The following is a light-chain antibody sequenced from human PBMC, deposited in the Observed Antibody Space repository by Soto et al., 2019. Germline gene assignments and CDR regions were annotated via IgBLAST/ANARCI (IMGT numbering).Light chain of an antibody. CDR2: DAS. J-gene: IGKJ5*01. Sequence: EIVLTQSPATLSLSPGERATLSFGASQSVSSYLAWYQQKPGQAPRLLIYDASNRATGIPARFSGSGSGTDFTLTISSLEPEDFAVYYCQQRSNWPLITFGQGTRLEI. CDR1: QSVSSY. CDR3: QQRSNWPLIT. V-gene: IGKV3-11*01.